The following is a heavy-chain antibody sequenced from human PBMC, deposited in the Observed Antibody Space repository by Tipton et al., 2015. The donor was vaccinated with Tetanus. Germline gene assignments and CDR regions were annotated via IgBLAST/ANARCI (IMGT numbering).Heavy chain of an antibody. J-gene: IGHJ6*02. CDR2: ISGSGGST. CDR1: GFTFSSYA. Sequence: TASGFTFSSYAMSWVRQAPGKGLEWVSAISGSGGSTYYADSVKGRFTISRDNSKNTLYLQMNSLRAEDTAVYYCAKEGLGYSYYGMDVWGQGTTVTVSS. V-gene: IGHV3-23*01. CDR3: AKEGLGYSYYGMDV.